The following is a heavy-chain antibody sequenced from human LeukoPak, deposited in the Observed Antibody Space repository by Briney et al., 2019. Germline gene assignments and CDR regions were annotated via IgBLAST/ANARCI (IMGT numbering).Heavy chain of an antibody. CDR2: IYHSGST. V-gene: IGHV4-59*08. Sequence: SETLSLTCTVSGGSISSYYWSWIRQPPGKGLEWIGSIYHSGSTYYNPSLKSRVTISVDTSKNQFSLKLSSVTAADTAVYYCARGGSSGNQFDPWGQGTLVTVSS. J-gene: IGHJ5*02. CDR1: GGSISSYY. CDR3: ARGGSSGNQFDP. D-gene: IGHD1-26*01.